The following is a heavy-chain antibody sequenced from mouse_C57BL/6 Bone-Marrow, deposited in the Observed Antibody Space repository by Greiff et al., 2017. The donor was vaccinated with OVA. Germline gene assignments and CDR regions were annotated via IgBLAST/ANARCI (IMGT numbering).Heavy chain of an antibody. CDR1: GYTFTSYW. V-gene: IGHV1-53*01. CDR2: INPSNGGT. J-gene: IGHJ3*01. D-gene: IGHD1-1*01. Sequence: QVHVKHPGTELVKPGASVKLSCKASGYTFTSYWMHWVKQRPGQGLEWIGNINPSNGGTNYNEKFKSKATLTVDKSSSTAYMQLSSLTSEDSAVYYCAIRYGSPAWFAYWGQGTLVTVSA. CDR3: AIRYGSPAWFAY.